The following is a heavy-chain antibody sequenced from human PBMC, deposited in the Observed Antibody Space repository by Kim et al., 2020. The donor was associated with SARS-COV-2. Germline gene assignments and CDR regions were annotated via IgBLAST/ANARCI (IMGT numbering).Heavy chain of an antibody. V-gene: IGHV1-46*01. Sequence: ASVKVSCKASGYTFTSYYMHWVRQAPGQGLEWMGIINPSGGSTSYAQKFQGRVTMTRDTSTSTVYMELSSLRSEDTAVYYCARDYGDRFPLYYFDYWGQGALVTVSS. CDR2: INPSGGST. D-gene: IGHD4-17*01. CDR3: ARDYGDRFPLYYFDY. CDR1: GYTFTSYY. J-gene: IGHJ4*02.